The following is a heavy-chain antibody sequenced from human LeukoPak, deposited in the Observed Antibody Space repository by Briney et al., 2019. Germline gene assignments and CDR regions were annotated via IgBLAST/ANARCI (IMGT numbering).Heavy chain of an antibody. CDR2: INPNSGGT. D-gene: IGHD3-22*01. Sequence: GASVKVSCKASGYTFTGYYVHWVRQAPGQGLEWMGWINPNSGGTNYAQKFQGRVTMTRDTSISTAYMELSRLRSDDTAVYYCARDLRYYYDSSGYIGWGQGTLVTVSS. CDR3: ARDLRYYYDSSGYIG. CDR1: GYTFTGYY. J-gene: IGHJ4*02. V-gene: IGHV1-2*02.